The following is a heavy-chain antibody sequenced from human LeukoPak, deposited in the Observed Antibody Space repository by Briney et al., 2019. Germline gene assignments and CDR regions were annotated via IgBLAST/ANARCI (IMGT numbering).Heavy chain of an antibody. CDR3: ANGNRCTSPDCLGYYYFYMDV. V-gene: IGHV3-23*01. D-gene: IGHD2-8*01. J-gene: IGHJ6*03. Sequence: QPGGSLRLFCAASGFTFSSYAMNWLRQAPGGGLEWVSGFSGSGGTTYSADSVKGRSTISRDNSKNTLYLQMNSLRAEDTAVYYCANGNRCTSPDCLGYYYFYMDVWGKGTTVTVSS. CDR1: GFTFSSYA. CDR2: FSGSGGTT.